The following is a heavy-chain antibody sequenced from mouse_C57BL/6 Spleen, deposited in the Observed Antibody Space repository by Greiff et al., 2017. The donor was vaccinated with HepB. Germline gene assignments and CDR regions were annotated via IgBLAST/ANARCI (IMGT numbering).Heavy chain of an antibody. CDR3: ARGYGSSYGPFDY. CDR2: IYPGSGNT. CDR1: GYTFTDYY. Sequence: VKLMESGAELVRPGASVKLSCKASGYTFTDYYINWVKQRPGQGLEWIARIYPGSGNTYYNEKFKGKATLTAEKSSSTAYMQLSSLTSEDSAVYFCARGYGSSYGPFDYWGQGTTLTVSS. V-gene: IGHV1-76*01. J-gene: IGHJ2*01. D-gene: IGHD1-1*01.